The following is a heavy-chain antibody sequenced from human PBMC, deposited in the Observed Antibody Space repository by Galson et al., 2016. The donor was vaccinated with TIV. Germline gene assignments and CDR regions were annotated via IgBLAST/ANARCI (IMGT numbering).Heavy chain of an antibody. D-gene: IGHD4-17*01. J-gene: IGHJ4*02. CDR3: ARGGSTVTRPFDY. CDR2: IIPIFGLA. CDR1: GGAFISHG. V-gene: IGHV1-69*13. Sequence: SVKVSCKASGGAFISHGISWVRQAPGQGLEWMGGIIPIFGLANYAKKFQGRLTITADDSTRTAYMELSSLRFDDTAVYYCARGGSTVTRPFDYWGQGTLATVSS.